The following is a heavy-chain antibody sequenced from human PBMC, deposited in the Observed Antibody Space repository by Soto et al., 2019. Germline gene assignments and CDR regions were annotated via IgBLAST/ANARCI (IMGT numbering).Heavy chain of an antibody. D-gene: IGHD3-22*01. CDR2: IYYSGST. V-gene: IGHV4-59*01. CDR3: AAGSSGYYYPLDAFDI. J-gene: IGHJ3*02. Sequence: PSETLSLTCTVSGGSISSYYWSWIRQPPGKGLEWIGYIYYSGSTNYNPSLKSRVTISVDTSKNQFSLKLSSVTAADTAVYYCAAGSSGYYYPLDAFDIWGQGTMVTVS. CDR1: GGSISSYY.